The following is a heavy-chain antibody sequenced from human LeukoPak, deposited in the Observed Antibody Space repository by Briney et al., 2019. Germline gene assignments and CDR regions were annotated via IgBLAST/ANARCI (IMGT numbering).Heavy chain of an antibody. Sequence: QPGRSLRLSCAASGFTFSSYGMHWVRQAPGKGLEWVAVIWYDGSNKYYADSVKGRFTISRDNSKNTLYLQMNSLRAEDTAVYYCARDAAGFDYWGQGTLVTGSS. CDR3: ARDAAGFDY. V-gene: IGHV3-33*01. J-gene: IGHJ4*02. CDR1: GFTFSSYG. D-gene: IGHD6-13*01. CDR2: IWYDGSNK.